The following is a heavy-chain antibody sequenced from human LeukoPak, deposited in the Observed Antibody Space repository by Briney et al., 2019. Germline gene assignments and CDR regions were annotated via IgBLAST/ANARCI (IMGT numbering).Heavy chain of an antibody. J-gene: IGHJ5*02. D-gene: IGHD2-15*01. CDR2: IYYSGST. CDR3: ARETNYCSGGSCYLNWFDP. CDR1: GGSISSSSYY. V-gene: IGHV4-39*07. Sequence: SETLSLTCTVSGGSISSSSYYWGWIRQPPGKGLEWIGSIYYSGSTYYNPSLKSRVTMSVDTSKNQFSLKLSSVTAADTAVYYCARETNYCSGGSCYLNWFDPWGQGTLVTVSS.